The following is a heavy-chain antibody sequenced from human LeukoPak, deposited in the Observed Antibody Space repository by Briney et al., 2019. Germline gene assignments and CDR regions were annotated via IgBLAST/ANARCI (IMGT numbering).Heavy chain of an antibody. CDR3: AKGYYGSGSYPLFDY. Sequence: PGGSLRLSCAASGFTFDDYAMHWVRHAPGKGLEWVSGISWNSGSIGYADSVKGRFTISRDNAKNSLYLQMNSLRAEDMALYYCAKGYYGSGSYPLFDYCGQGTLVTVSS. V-gene: IGHV3-9*03. CDR2: ISWNSGSI. CDR1: GFTFDDYA. D-gene: IGHD3-10*01. J-gene: IGHJ4*02.